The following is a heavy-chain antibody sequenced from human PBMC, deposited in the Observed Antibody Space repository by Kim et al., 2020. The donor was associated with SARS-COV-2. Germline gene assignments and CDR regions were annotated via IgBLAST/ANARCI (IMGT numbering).Heavy chain of an antibody. V-gene: IGHV3-23*01. CDR3: ANLYGSGS. CDR2: GGST. J-gene: IGHJ4*02. Sequence: GGSTYTADSVKGRFTISNDNSKNTLYLQMNSLRAEDTAVYYCANLYGSGSWGQGTLVTVSS. D-gene: IGHD3-10*01.